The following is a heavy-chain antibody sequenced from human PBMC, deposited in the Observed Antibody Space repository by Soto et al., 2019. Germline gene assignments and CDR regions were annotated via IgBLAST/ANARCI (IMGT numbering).Heavy chain of an antibody. J-gene: IGHJ4*02. Sequence: SETLSRTCTVSGGSISSSSYYWGWIRQPPGKGLEWIGQISHSGSTNYNPSLTSLVTISVYKSKNHFSLKLTSVTAADTAVYYCAALHFWSGPWTRTRLDYWGQGTLVNVSS. V-gene: IGHV4-39*07. CDR2: ISHSGST. CDR1: GGSISSSSYY. CDR3: AALHFWSGPWTRTRLDY. D-gene: IGHD3-3*02.